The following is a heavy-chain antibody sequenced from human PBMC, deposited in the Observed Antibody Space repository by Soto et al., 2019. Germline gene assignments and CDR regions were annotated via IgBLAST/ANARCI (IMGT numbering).Heavy chain of an antibody. V-gene: IGHV1-69*06. CDR2: IIPIFGTA. D-gene: IGHD2-2*01. CDR1: GGTFSSYA. J-gene: IGHJ5*02. CDR3: ASDLRVVVPAAQNCFDP. Sequence: QVQLVQSGAEVKKPGSSVKVSCKASGGTFSSYAISWVRQAPGQGLEWMGGIIPIFGTANYAQKFQGRVTITADKSTSTAYMELSSLRSEDTAVYYCASDLRVVVPAAQNCFDPWGQGTLVTVSS.